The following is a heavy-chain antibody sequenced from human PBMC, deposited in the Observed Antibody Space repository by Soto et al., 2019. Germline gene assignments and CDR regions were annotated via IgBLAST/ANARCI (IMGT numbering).Heavy chain of an antibody. J-gene: IGHJ2*01. D-gene: IGHD6-19*01. Sequence: EVQLVETGGGLIQPGGSLRLSCAASGFTVSSNYMSWVRQAPGKGREWASVIYSGGSTYYADSAKGRFTITRDNSKNTLYLQMNGLRGEDTAVYYCAGPSSGWSAHTGPGYFDLWGRGNLVTVSS. V-gene: IGHV3-53*02. CDR2: IYSGGST. CDR3: AGPSSGWSAHTGPGYFDL. CDR1: GFTVSSNY.